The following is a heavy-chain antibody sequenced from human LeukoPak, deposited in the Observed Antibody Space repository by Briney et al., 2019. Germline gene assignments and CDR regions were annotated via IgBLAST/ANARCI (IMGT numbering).Heavy chain of an antibody. CDR3: ARGKMKITMIVVVTSRIGAFDI. V-gene: IGHV4-34*01. J-gene: IGHJ3*02. CDR1: GGSFSGYY. CDR2: INHSGST. Sequence: PSETLSLTCAVYGGSFSGYYWSWIRQPPGKGLEWIGEINHSGSTNYNPSLKSRVTISVDTSKNQFSLKLTSVTAADTAVYYCARGKMKITMIVVVTSRIGAFDIWGQGTMVTVSS. D-gene: IGHD3-22*01.